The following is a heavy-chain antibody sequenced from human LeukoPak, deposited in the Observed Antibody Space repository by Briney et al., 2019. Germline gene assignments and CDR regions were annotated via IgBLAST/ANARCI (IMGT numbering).Heavy chain of an antibody. V-gene: IGHV4-59*01. CDR1: GGSISSYY. Sequence: PSETLSLTCTVSGGSISSYYWSWIRQPPGKGLEWIGYIYYSGSTNYNPSLKSRVTISVDTSKNQFSLKLSSVTAADTAVYYCARVGPLYGSSTSCYNRGVGFDYLGQGTLVTVSS. CDR2: IYYSGST. D-gene: IGHD2-2*02. CDR3: ARVGPLYGSSTSCYNRGVGFDY. J-gene: IGHJ4*02.